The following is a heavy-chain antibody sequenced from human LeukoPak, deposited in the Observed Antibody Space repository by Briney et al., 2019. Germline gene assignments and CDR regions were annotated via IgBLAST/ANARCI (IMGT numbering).Heavy chain of an antibody. J-gene: IGHJ5*02. Sequence: GGSLRLSCAASGFTFSNYGMQWVRQAPGKGLEGVAFIRFDGSNKYYTDSVKGRFTISRDNSKNTLYLQMNSLRAEDTAVYYCARVALGSYNWFDPWGQGTLVTVSS. V-gene: IGHV3-30*02. D-gene: IGHD3-10*01. CDR1: GFTFSNYG. CDR2: IRFDGSNK. CDR3: ARVALGSYNWFDP.